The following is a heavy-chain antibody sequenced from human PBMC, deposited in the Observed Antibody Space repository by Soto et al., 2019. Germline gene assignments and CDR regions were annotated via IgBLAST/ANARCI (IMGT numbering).Heavy chain of an antibody. V-gene: IGHV3-33*01. D-gene: IGHD6-6*01. CDR2: LWYDGSKT. CDR3: ARTVPRLHFGLDV. Sequence: PGGSLRLSCAASGFTFRSYGIHWVRQAPVKGLEWVALLWYDGSKTYYADSVKGRFTISRDISNNTLYLQMNSLRADDTAVYYYARTVPRLHFGLDVWGQGTTVTVSS. CDR1: GFTFRSYG. J-gene: IGHJ6*02.